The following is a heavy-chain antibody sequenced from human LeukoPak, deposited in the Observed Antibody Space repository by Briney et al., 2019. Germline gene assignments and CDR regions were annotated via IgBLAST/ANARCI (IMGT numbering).Heavy chain of an antibody. V-gene: IGHV3-23*01. CDR2: ISGSGGST. Sequence: PGGSLRLSCAASGFTFSSYAMSWVRQAPGKGLEWVSAISGSGGSTYYADSVKGRFTISRDNSKNTLYLQMNSLRAEDTAVYYCAKDGQYYYGSGSYTFDYWGQGTLVTVSS. CDR1: GFTFSSYA. J-gene: IGHJ4*02. D-gene: IGHD3-10*01. CDR3: AKDGQYYYGSGSYTFDY.